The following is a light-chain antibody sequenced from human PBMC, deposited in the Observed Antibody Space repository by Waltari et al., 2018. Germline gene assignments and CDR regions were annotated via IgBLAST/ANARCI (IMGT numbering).Light chain of an antibody. Sequence: AIQMTQSPSSLPSSVGDRVTITCRASQDITSDLEWYQQKPGRAPKLLIYAASILQNAVPSRFSGSGSGTNFTLTISDLQPEDFATYYCLQDYSYPLTFGQGTKVEVK. CDR3: LQDYSYPLT. V-gene: IGKV1-6*01. CDR1: QDITSD. J-gene: IGKJ1*01. CDR2: AAS.